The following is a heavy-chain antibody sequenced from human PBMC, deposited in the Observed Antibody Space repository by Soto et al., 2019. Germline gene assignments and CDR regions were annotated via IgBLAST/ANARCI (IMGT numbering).Heavy chain of an antibody. J-gene: IGHJ4*02. CDR3: ARAHSTGWHYFDY. CDR2: INHSGST. V-gene: IGHV4-34*01. Sequence: PSETLSLTCAVYGGSFSGYYWSWIRQPPGKGLEWIGEINHSGSTNYNPSLKSRVTISVDTSKNQFSLKLSSVTAADTAVYYCARAHSTGWHYFDYWGPGTLVTVLL. CDR1: GGSFSGYY. D-gene: IGHD6-19*01.